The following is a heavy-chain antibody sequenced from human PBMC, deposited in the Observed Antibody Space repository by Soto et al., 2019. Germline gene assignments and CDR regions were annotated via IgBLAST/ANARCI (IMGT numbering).Heavy chain of an antibody. CDR2: IYSSGSP. CDR3: ARHDYYYYGMDV. J-gene: IGHJ6*02. CDR1: GGSVSSGGYY. V-gene: IGHV4-61*08. Sequence: QVQLQESGPGLVKPSETLSLTCTVSGGSVSSGGYYWSWIRQPPGKGLEWIGYIYSSGSPNYNPSLQSRVTISVDTSKTQVSLNLSSATAADTAVYYCARHDYYYYGMDVWGQGTTVTVSS.